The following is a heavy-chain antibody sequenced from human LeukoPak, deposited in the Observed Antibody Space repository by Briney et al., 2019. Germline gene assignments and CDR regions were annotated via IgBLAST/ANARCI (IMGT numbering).Heavy chain of an antibody. V-gene: IGHV3-30*04. CDR1: GFTFSSYA. J-gene: IGHJ6*03. CDR2: ISYDGSNK. D-gene: IGHD1-26*01. Sequence: GGSLRLSCAASGFTFSSYAMSWVRQAPGKGLEWVAVISYDGSNKYYADSVKGRFTISRDNSKNTLYLQMNSLRGEDTAVYYCAREALVDYYYMDVWGKGTTVTVSS. CDR3: AREALVDYYYMDV.